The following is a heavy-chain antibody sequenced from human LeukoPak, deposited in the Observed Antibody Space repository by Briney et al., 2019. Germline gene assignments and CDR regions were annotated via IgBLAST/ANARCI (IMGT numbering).Heavy chain of an antibody. CDR2: IKQDGSEK. J-gene: IGHJ3*02. CDR3: ASLSLVLWFGESDDAFDI. Sequence: GGSLRLSCAASGFTFSSYWMSWVRQAPGKGLEWVANIKQDGSEKYYVDSVKGRFTISRDNAKNPLYLQMNSLRAEDTAVYYCASLSLVLWFGESDDAFDIWGQGTMVTVSS. D-gene: IGHD3-10*01. V-gene: IGHV3-7*01. CDR1: GFTFSSYW.